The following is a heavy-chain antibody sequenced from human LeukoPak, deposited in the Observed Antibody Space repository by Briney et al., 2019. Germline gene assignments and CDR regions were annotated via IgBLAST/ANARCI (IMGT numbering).Heavy chain of an antibody. CDR2: MRYAGSNK. V-gene: IGHV3-30*02. J-gene: IGHJ4*02. D-gene: IGHD3-3*01. CDR1: GFTFSSYG. CDR3: TIIMDFWSGSHFDY. Sequence: GGSLRLSCAASGFTFSSYGMHWVRQAPGKGLEWVAFMRYAGSNKYYADSVKGRFTISRDNSKNTLYLQMNCLRAEDTAVYYCTIIMDFWSGSHFDYWGQGTLVTVSS.